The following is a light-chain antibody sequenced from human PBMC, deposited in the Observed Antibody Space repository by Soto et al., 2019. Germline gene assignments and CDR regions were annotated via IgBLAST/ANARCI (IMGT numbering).Light chain of an antibody. CDR3: KSYAGSNTYV. J-gene: IGLJ1*01. Sequence: QSALTQPPSASGSPGQSVTISCTGTKNDVGFYDFVSWYQHHPGKAPRLIIYEVVQRPSGVPDRFSGSKSGSTASLTVSGLQAADEADYFCKSYAGSNTYVFGSGTKVTVL. V-gene: IGLV2-8*01. CDR1: KNDVGFYDF. CDR2: EVV.